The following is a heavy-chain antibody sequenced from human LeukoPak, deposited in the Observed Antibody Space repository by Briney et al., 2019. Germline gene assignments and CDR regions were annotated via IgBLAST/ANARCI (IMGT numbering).Heavy chain of an antibody. CDR3: TRAFQQLTVFDS. J-gene: IGHJ4*02. D-gene: IGHD6-13*01. CDR2: IRSKAYGGTT. V-gene: IGHV3-49*04. Sequence: PGGSLRLSCTASGFTFGDYAMSWVRQAPGKVLEWVGFIRSKAYGGTTEYAASVKGRFTISRDDSKSIAYLQMNSLKTEDTAVYYCTRAFQQLTVFDSWGQGTLVTVSS. CDR1: GFTFGDYA.